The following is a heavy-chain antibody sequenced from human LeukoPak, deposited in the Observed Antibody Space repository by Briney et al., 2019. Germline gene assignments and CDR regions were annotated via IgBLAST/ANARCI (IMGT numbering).Heavy chain of an antibody. CDR1: GFTFSSYG. Sequence: GGSLRLSCAASGFTFSSYGMHWVRQAPGQGLEWVAVIWYDGSNKYYADSVKGRFTISRDNSKNTLYLQMNSLRVEDTAVYYCARDPCEGATPDYFDYWGQGTLVTVSS. D-gene: IGHD1-26*01. CDR2: IWYDGSNK. J-gene: IGHJ4*02. V-gene: IGHV3-33*01. CDR3: ARDPCEGATPDYFDY.